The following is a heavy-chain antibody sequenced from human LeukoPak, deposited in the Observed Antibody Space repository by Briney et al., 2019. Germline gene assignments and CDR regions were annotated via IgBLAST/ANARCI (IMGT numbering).Heavy chain of an antibody. CDR2: ISYDGSNN. D-gene: IGHD3-16*02. V-gene: IGHV3-30*18. Sequence: PGRSLRLSCAASGFTFSSYGMHWARQAPGKGLEWVAVISYDGSNNYYADSVKGRFTISRDNSKNTLYLQMNSLRAEDTAVYYCAKCFIPITFGGVIALPFDYWGQGTLVTVSS. J-gene: IGHJ4*02. CDR1: GFTFSSYG. CDR3: AKCFIPITFGGVIALPFDY.